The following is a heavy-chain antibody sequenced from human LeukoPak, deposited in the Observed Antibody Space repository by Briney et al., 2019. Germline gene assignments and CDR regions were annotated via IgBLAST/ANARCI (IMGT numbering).Heavy chain of an antibody. CDR1: GFTFSSYS. Sequence: PGRSLRLSCAASGFTFSSYSMNWVRQAPGKGLEWVSSISSSSSYIYYADSVKGRFTISRDNAKNSLYLQMNSLRAEDTAVYYCARRSASLWFGELSVSIDYWGQGTLVTVSS. D-gene: IGHD3-10*01. J-gene: IGHJ4*02. CDR2: ISSSSSYI. CDR3: ARRSASLWFGELSVSIDY. V-gene: IGHV3-21*01.